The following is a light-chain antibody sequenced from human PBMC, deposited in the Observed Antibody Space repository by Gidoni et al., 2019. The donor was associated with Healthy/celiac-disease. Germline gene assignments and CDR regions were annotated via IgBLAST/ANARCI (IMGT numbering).Light chain of an antibody. CDR3: QHRSNWPPVYT. CDR2: DAS. V-gene: IGKV3-11*01. J-gene: IGKJ2*01. Sequence: EIVLTQSPATLSMSPGERATLSCSASQSVSSYLALYKQNPGQAPRLLIYDASNRASGIPASFSGSGSGTDFTLTISILEPEDFAFYYCQHRSNWPPVYTFXQXTKLEIK. CDR1: QSVSSY.